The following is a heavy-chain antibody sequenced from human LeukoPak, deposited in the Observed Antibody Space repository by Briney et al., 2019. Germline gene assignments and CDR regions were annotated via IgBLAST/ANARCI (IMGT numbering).Heavy chain of an antibody. CDR1: GGSISSGGYY. Sequence: PSQTLSLTCTVSGGSISSGGYYWSWIRQHPGKGLEWIGYIYYSGSTYYNPSLKSRVTISVDTSKNQFSLKLSSVTAADTAVYYCASGPLTSPYFDYWGQGTLVTVSS. CDR3: ASGPLTSPYFDY. J-gene: IGHJ4*02. D-gene: IGHD2-21*02. CDR2: IYYSGST. V-gene: IGHV4-31*03.